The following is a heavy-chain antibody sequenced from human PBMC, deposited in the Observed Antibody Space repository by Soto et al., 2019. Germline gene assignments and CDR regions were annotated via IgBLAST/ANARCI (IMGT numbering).Heavy chain of an antibody. CDR2: IYYSGST. CDR3: ARFTRWFDP. Sequence: SETLSLTCTVSGGSISSYYWSWIRQPPGKGLEWIGYIYYSGSTNYNPSLKSRVTISVDTSKNQFSLKLSSVTAADTAVYYCARFTRWFDPWGQGTLVTVAS. D-gene: IGHD3-3*01. CDR1: GGSISSYY. J-gene: IGHJ5*02. V-gene: IGHV4-59*08.